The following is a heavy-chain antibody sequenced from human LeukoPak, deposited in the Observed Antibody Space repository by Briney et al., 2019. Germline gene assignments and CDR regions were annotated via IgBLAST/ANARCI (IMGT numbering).Heavy chain of an antibody. CDR2: ISYDGSNK. D-gene: IGHD3-22*01. V-gene: IGHV3-30-3*01. CDR1: GFTFSSYA. Sequence: GGSLRLSCAASGFTFSSYAMHWVRQAPGKGLEWVAVISYDGSNKYYADSVKGRFTISRDNSKNTLYLQMNSLRAEDTAVYYCASKDDSSGYYGVTYWGQGTLVTVSS. CDR3: ASKDDSSGYYGVTY. J-gene: IGHJ4*02.